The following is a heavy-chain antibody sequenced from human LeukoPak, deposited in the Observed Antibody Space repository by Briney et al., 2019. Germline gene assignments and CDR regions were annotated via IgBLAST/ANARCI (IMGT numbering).Heavy chain of an antibody. D-gene: IGHD6-19*01. Sequence: GASVKVSCKASGYTFTSYDINWVRQATGQGLEWMGWMNPNSGNTGYAQKFQGRVTMTEDTSTDTAYMELSSLRSEDTAVYYCATVFVYSSGWYRSPANWFDPWGQGTLVTVSS. CDR1: GYTFTSYD. CDR2: MNPNSGNT. J-gene: IGHJ5*02. V-gene: IGHV1-8*02. CDR3: ATVFVYSSGWYRSPANWFDP.